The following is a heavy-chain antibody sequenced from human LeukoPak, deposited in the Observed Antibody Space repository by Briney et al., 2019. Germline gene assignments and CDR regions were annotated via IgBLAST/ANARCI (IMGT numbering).Heavy chain of an antibody. Sequence: ASVKVSCKASGYTFTGYYMHWVRQAPGQGLEWMGWINPNSGGTNYAQKFQGRVTMTRDTFISTAYMELSRLRSDDTAVYYCARDLYGSGSLDYWGQGTLVTVSS. CDR3: ARDLYGSGSLDY. J-gene: IGHJ4*02. CDR2: INPNSGGT. V-gene: IGHV1-2*02. CDR1: GYTFTGYY. D-gene: IGHD3-10*01.